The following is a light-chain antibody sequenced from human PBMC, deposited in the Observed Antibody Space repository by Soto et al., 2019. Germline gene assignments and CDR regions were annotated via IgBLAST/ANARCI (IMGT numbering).Light chain of an antibody. V-gene: IGLV1-44*01. CDR2: AND. J-gene: IGLJ3*02. CDR3: AAWDDSLNGRV. Sequence: QSVLTQPPSASGTPGQRVTISCSGSSSNIGSNYVNWYQHLPGTAPKLLIYANDQRPSGVPDRFSGSKSGTSASLAISRLQSEDEADYYCAAWDDSLNGRVFGGGTKLTVL. CDR1: SSNIGSNY.